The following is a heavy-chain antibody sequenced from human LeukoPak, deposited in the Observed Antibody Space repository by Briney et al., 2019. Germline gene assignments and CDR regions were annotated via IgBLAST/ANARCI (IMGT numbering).Heavy chain of an antibody. CDR3: ARDQVGATGIFDY. D-gene: IGHD1-26*01. CDR1: GFTFSSYW. Sequence: GGSLRLSCAASGFTFSSYWMSWVRQAPGKGLEWVANIKQDGSEKYYVDSVKGRFTISRDNAKNSLYLQMNSLRAEDTAVYYCARDQVGATGIFDYWGQGTLVTVSS. V-gene: IGHV3-7*01. J-gene: IGHJ4*02. CDR2: IKQDGSEK.